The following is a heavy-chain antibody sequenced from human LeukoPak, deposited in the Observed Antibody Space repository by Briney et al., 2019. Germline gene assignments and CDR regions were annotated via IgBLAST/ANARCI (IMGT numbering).Heavy chain of an antibody. CDR1: GFTFSSYA. CDR3: ARGDFPDYSNYGD. Sequence: PGRSLRLSCAASGFTFSSYAMHWVRQAPGKGLEWVAVISYDGSNKYYADSVKGRFTISRDNAKNSLYLQMNSLRAEDTAVYYCARGDFPDYSNYGDWGQGTLVTVSS. J-gene: IGHJ4*02. D-gene: IGHD4-11*01. CDR2: ISYDGSNK. V-gene: IGHV3-30-3*01.